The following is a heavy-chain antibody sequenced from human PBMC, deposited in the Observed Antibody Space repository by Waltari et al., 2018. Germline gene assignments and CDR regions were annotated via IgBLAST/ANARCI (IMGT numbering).Heavy chain of an antibody. D-gene: IGHD2-15*01. CDR3: ARRTVVAYYYYMDV. Sequence: QVQLQESGPGLVKPSETLSLTCTVSGGSISSYYWSWIRQPPGKGLEWIGYIYYSGSTNYNPSLKSRVTISVDTSKNQFSLKLSSVTAADTAVYYCARRTVVAYYYYMDVWGKGTTVTVSS. CDR2: IYYSGST. CDR1: GGSISSYY. V-gene: IGHV4-59*01. J-gene: IGHJ6*03.